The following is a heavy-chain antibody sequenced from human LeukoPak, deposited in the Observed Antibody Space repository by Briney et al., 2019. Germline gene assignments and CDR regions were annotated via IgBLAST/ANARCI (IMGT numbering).Heavy chain of an antibody. J-gene: IGHJ4*02. CDR1: GFTFSSYS. V-gene: IGHV3-21*01. CDR3: ARDDACGGDCYPPRFDY. CDR2: ISSSSSYI. D-gene: IGHD2-21*02. Sequence: PGGSLRLSCAASGFTFSSYSMIWVRQSPGKGLEWVSSISSSSSYIYYADSVKGRFTISRDNAKNSLYLQMTGLRAEDTAVYCCARDDACGGDCYPPRFDYWGQGTLVTVSS.